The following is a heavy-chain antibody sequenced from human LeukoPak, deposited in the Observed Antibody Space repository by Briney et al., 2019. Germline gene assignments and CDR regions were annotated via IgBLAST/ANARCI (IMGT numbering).Heavy chain of an antibody. D-gene: IGHD4/OR15-4a*01. CDR2: IYSDNT. J-gene: IGHJ4*02. CDR3: ARRAGAYSHPYDY. CDR1: GFTFSSYW. V-gene: IGHV3-53*01. Sequence: GGSLRLSCAASGFTFSSYWMTWVRQAPGKGLEWVSFIYSDNTHYSDSVKGRFTISRDNSKNTLYLQMNSLRAEDTAVYYCARRAGAYSHPYDYWGQGTLVTVSS.